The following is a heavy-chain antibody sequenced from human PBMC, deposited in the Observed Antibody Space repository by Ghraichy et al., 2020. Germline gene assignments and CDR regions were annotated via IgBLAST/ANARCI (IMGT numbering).Heavy chain of an antibody. Sequence: GGSLRLSCAASGFTFSSYAMHWVRQAPGKGLEWVAVISYDGSNKYYADSVKGRFTISRDNSKNTLYLQMNRLRADDTAVYYCAREQYYYDSSGVNAFDIWGQGTMVTVSS. CDR2: ISYDGSNK. J-gene: IGHJ3*02. CDR3: AREQYYYDSSGVNAFDI. CDR1: GFTFSSYA. V-gene: IGHV3-30*04. D-gene: IGHD3-22*01.